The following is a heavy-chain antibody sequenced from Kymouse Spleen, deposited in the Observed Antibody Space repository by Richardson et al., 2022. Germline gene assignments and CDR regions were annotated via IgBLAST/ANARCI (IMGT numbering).Heavy chain of an antibody. CDR2: INHSGST. V-gene: IGHV4-34*01. Sequence: QVQLQQWGAGLLKPSETLSLTCAVYGGSFSGYYWSWIRQPPGKGLEWIGEINHSGSTNYNPSLKSRVTISVDTSKNQFSLKLSSVTAADTAVYYCARGHGEAVAGTNWGQGTLVTVSS. CDR3: ARGHGEAVAGTN. D-gene: IGHD6-19*01. CDR1: GGSFSGYY. J-gene: IGHJ4*02.